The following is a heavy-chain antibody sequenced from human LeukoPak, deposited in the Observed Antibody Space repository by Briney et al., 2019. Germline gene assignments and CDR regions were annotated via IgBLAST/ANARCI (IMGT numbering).Heavy chain of an antibody. Sequence: SETLSLTCTVSGGSISSYYWSWIRQPPGKGLEWIGYIYYSGSTNYNPSLKSRVTISVDTSKNQFSLKLSSVTAADTAVYYCARVGTGYSYGYFYCYYYMDVWGKGTTVTISS. CDR1: GGSISSYY. J-gene: IGHJ6*03. V-gene: IGHV4-59*01. D-gene: IGHD5-18*01. CDR2: IYYSGST. CDR3: ARVGTGYSYGYFYCYYYMDV.